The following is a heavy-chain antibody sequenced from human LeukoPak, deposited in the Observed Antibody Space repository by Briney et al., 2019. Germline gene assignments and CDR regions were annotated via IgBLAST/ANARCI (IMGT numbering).Heavy chain of an antibody. CDR2: MNPNSGNT. J-gene: IGHJ4*02. V-gene: IGHV1-8*02. CDR1: GYTFTSYG. Sequence: ASVKVSCNSSGYTFTSYGISWVRHAPGQGLEWMGWMNPNSGNTGYAQKFQGRVTMTRNTSISTAYMELSSLRSEDTAVYYCARLKIGDDYGDYYFDYWGQGTLVTVSS. CDR3: ARLKIGDDYGDYYFDY. D-gene: IGHD4-17*01.